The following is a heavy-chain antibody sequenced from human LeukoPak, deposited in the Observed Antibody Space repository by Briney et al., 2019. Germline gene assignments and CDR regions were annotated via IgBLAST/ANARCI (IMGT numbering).Heavy chain of an antibody. CDR1: GFPFSRYS. D-gene: IGHD5-12*01. Sequence: GGSLRLSCAASGFPFSRYSMNWVRQAPGEGPEWVSSITSSSSNKDYVDSVKGRFTVSRDNAKNPLYLQMNSLRGEDTAVYYCARGRIHSGYVLGFFDIWGQGTKVTVSS. J-gene: IGHJ3*02. CDR2: ITSSSSNK. CDR3: ARGRIHSGYVLGFFDI. V-gene: IGHV3-21*01.